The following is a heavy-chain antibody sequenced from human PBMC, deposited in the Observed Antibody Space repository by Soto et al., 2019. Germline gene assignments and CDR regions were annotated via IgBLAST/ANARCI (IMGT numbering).Heavy chain of an antibody. V-gene: IGHV4-39*01. D-gene: IGHD5-18*01. J-gene: IGHJ6*02. CDR3: ARHLRDTYYYGFDV. CDR2: ISYDGDT. Sequence: SETLSVACTISFGSISSSRSYWGCMRLPPGKGLEWIATISYDGDTYHNPSLKSRVTISADTSKNQFSLRLSSVTAADTAVYYCARHLRDTYYYGFDVWGQGTKVTVSS. CDR1: FGSISSSRSY.